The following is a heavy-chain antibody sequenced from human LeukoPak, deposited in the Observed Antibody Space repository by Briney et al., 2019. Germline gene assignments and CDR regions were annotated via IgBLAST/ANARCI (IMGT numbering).Heavy chain of an antibody. CDR2: INPNSGGT. CDR3: AIKEGGGSWSFDY. D-gene: IGHD1-26*01. J-gene: IGHJ4*02. V-gene: IGHV1-2*02. CDR1: GYTFTGYY. Sequence: ASVKVSCKASGYTFTGYYMHWVRQAPGQGLEWMGWINPNSGGTNYAQKFQGRVTMTRDTSISTAYMELSRLRSDDTAVYYCAIKEGGGSWSFDYWGQGTLVTVSS.